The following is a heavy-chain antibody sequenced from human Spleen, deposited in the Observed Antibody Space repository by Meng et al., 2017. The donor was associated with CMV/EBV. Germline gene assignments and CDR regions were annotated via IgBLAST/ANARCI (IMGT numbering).Heavy chain of an antibody. D-gene: IGHD5-18*01. CDR2: MNPNSGNT. CDR1: GYTFTGYY. Sequence: ASVKVSCKASGYTFTGYYMHWVRQAPGQGLEWMGWMNPNSGNTGYAQKFQGRVTITRNTSISTAYMELSSLRSEDTAVYYCARAWIQLWRSRYGMDVWGQGTTVTVSS. V-gene: IGHV1-8*03. J-gene: IGHJ6*02. CDR3: ARAWIQLWRSRYGMDV.